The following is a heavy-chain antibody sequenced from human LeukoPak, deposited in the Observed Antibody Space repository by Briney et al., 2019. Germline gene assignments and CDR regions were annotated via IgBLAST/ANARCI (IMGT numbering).Heavy chain of an antibody. CDR2: ISYSGST. CDR1: GGSISSYF. V-gene: IGHV4-59*01. J-gene: IGHJ4*02. D-gene: IGHD3-10*01. CDR3: ARDYGSGSYDY. Sequence: SETLSLTCTVSGGSISSYFWSWIRQPPGKGLEWIGYISYSGSTTYNPSLKSRVTISVDTSKNQFSLKLSSATAADTAIYYCARDYGSGSYDYWGQGTLVTVSS.